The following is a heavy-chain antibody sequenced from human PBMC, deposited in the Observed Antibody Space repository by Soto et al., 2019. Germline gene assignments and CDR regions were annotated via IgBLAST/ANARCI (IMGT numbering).Heavy chain of an antibody. CDR3: ARARYLDSSDYWVANLPFDC. CDR1: GIPFNTYV. D-gene: IGHD3-22*01. J-gene: IGHJ4*01. CDR2: FSRSASGSA. V-gene: IGHV3-23*01. Sequence: PGGSLRLSCVAFGIPFNTYVMTWFRQAPGGGLEWVSSFSRSASGSAYYAESVKGRFIISRDYSKNTLSLQMNKLRDGDTAVYYCARARYLDSSDYWVANLPFDCWGHGTLVTVSS.